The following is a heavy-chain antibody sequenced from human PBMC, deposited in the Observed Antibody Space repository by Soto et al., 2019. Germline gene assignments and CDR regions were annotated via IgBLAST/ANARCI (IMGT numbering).Heavy chain of an antibody. Sequence: RASVKVSCKASGGTFSSYAISWVRQAPGQGLEWMGGIIPIFGTANYAQKFQGRVTITADESTSTAYMELSSLRSEDTAVYYCARVSGYEIYYYYGMDVWGQGTTVTVSS. J-gene: IGHJ6*02. V-gene: IGHV1-69*13. D-gene: IGHD5-12*01. CDR3: ARVSGYEIYYYYGMDV. CDR1: GGTFSSYA. CDR2: IIPIFGTA.